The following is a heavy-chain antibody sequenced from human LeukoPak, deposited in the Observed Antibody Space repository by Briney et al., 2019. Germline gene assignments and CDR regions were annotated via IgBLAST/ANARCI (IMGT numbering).Heavy chain of an antibody. CDR3: ARELGIAAAVYYFGY. J-gene: IGHJ4*02. D-gene: IGHD6-13*01. CDR1: GFTVSSNY. V-gene: IGHV3-66*01. Sequence: GGSLRLSCAASGFTVSSNYMSWVRQAPGKGLEWVSVIYSGGSTYYADSVKGRFTISRDNSKNTLYLQMNSLRAEDTAVYYCARELGIAAAVYYFGYWGQGTLVTVSS. CDR2: IYSGGST.